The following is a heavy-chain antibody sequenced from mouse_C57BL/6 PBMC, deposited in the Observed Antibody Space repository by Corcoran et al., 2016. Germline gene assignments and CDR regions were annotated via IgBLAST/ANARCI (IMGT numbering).Heavy chain of an antibody. CDR3: ARGGGFYYDYDDDGAFAY. CDR1: GYTFTTYG. V-gene: IGHV9-3*01. Sequence: QIQLVQSGPELKKPGETVKISCKASGYTFTTYGMSWVKQAPGKGLKWMGWINTYSGVPTYADDFKGRFAFSLETSASTAYLQINNLKNEDTATYFCARGGGFYYDYDDDGAFAYWGQGTLVTVSA. CDR2: INTYSGVP. D-gene: IGHD2-4*01. J-gene: IGHJ3*01.